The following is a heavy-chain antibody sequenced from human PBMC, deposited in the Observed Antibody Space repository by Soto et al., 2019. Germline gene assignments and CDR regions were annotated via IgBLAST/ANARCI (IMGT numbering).Heavy chain of an antibody. J-gene: IGHJ4*02. CDR2: MNPNSGNK. Sequence: QVQLVQSGAEVKKPGASVKVSCKASGYTFTSYAINWVRQATGQGLEWMGWMNPNSGNKGDAQKFQGRVTMTRNTSISTAYMELSSLISEDTAVYYCARGLYGQGIYYFDYWGQGTLVTVSS. CDR3: ARGLYGQGIYYFDY. CDR1: GYTFTSYA. D-gene: IGHD4-17*01. V-gene: IGHV1-8*01.